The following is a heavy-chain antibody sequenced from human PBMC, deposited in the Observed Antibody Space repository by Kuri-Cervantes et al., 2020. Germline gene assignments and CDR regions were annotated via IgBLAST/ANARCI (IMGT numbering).Heavy chain of an antibody. J-gene: IGHJ5*02. CDR1: GFTFSSYA. Sequence: GESLKISCAASGFTFSSYAMSWVRQAPGKGLEWVSAISGSGGSTYYAYSVKGRFTISRDNSKNTLYLQMNLLRAEAPAVYYSARARDPNYDILTGYYHWGQGTLVTVSS. CDR2: ISGSGGST. CDR3: ARARDPNYDILTGYYH. D-gene: IGHD3-9*01. V-gene: IGHV3-23*01.